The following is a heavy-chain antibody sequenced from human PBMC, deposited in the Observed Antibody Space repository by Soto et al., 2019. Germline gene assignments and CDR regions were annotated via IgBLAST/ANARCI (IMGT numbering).Heavy chain of an antibody. Sequence: QVQLVQCGAEVKKPGSSVKVSCKASGGTFSSHAISWVRQAPGQGLEWMGGIIPMFGTANYAQKFQGRVTITADESTSTAYMELSSLRSEDTAVYYCAQTLGLAVAGPGRFDLWGRGTLLTVSS. V-gene: IGHV1-69*12. CDR2: IIPMFGTA. J-gene: IGHJ2*01. CDR3: AQTLGLAVAGPGRFDL. D-gene: IGHD6-19*01. CDR1: GGTFSSHA.